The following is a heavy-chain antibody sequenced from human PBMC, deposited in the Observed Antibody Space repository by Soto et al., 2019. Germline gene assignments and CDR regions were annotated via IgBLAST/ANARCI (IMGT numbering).Heavy chain of an antibody. CDR1: GGSFSSDNYY. CDR3: ATRPGSGYYDNWFDP. CDR2: IYYSGST. V-gene: IGHV4-30-4*01. Sequence: PSETLSLTCTVSGGSFSSDNYYWSWIRQPPGKGLEWIGYIYYSGSTYYNPSLKSRATLSIDTSKNQFSLKLSSVTAADTAVYYCATRPGSGYYDNWFDPWGQGTLVTVSS. D-gene: IGHD3-3*01. J-gene: IGHJ5*02.